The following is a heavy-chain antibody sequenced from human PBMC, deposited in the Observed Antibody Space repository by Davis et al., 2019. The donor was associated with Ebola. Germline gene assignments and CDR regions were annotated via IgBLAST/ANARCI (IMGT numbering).Heavy chain of an antibody. V-gene: IGHV3-30*02. CDR3: ARDKATVTTYFDY. CDR2: IRYDGSNK. Sequence: GESLKISCAASGFTFSSYGMHWVRQAPGKGLEWVAFIRYDGSNKYYADSVKGRFTISRDNSKNTLYLQMNSLRAEDTAVYYCARDKATVTTYFDYWGRGTLVTVSS. D-gene: IGHD4-17*01. CDR1: GFTFSSYG. J-gene: IGHJ4*02.